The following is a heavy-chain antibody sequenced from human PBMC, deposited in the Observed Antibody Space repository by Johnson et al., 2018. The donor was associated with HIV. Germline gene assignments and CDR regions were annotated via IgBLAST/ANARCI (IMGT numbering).Heavy chain of an antibody. CDR3: AKKGGQYSTSQEAFDI. Sequence: VQLVESGGGLVQPGGSLRLSCAASGFSVSTYYMSWVRQAPGRGLEWVSVLFSGGTTYYADSVKGRFTFSRDNSKNTLYLQMNSLSADDTAVYYCAKKGGQYSTSQEAFDIGGQGTRVTVSS. V-gene: IGHV3-66*01. D-gene: IGHD6-6*01. CDR1: GFSVSTYY. CDR2: LFSGGTT. J-gene: IGHJ3*02.